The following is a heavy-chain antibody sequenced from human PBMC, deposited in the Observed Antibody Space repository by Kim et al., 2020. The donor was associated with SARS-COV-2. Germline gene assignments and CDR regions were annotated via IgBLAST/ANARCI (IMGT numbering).Heavy chain of an antibody. CDR3: VRWQSYGSGPDY. V-gene: IGHV3-11*03. J-gene: IGHJ4*02. Sequence: YADSVKGRFTISRDDAKNSLYLQMNSLRAEDTAVYFCVRWQSYGSGPDYWGQGTLVTVSS. D-gene: IGHD3-10*01.